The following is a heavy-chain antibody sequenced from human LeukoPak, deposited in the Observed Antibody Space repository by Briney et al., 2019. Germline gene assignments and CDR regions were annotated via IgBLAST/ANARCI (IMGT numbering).Heavy chain of an antibody. CDR1: GFTVSSNY. CDR2: ISGSGGST. CDR3: AKDVGKWESLHFFDY. J-gene: IGHJ4*02. Sequence: PGGSLRLSCAASGFTVSSNYMSWVRQAPGKGLEWVSAISGSGGSTYYADSVKGRFTISRDNSKNTLYLQMNSLRAEDTAVYYCAKDVGKWESLHFFDYWGQGTLVTVSS. D-gene: IGHD1-26*01. V-gene: IGHV3-23*01.